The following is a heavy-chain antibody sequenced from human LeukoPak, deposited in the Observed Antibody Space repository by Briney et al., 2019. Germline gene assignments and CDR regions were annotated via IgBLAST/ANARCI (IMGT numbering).Heavy chain of an antibody. CDR2: ISAYNGNT. J-gene: IGHJ3*02. CDR1: GYTFTCYG. V-gene: IGHV1-18*01. Sequence: ASVKVSCKASGYTFTCYGISWVRQAPGQGLEWMGWISAYNGNTNYAQKVQGRVTMTTDTSTTTAYMELRSLRSDDTAVYYCARDRGPATVTTNWAFDIWGQGTMVTVSS. D-gene: IGHD4-17*01. CDR3: ARDRGPATVTTNWAFDI.